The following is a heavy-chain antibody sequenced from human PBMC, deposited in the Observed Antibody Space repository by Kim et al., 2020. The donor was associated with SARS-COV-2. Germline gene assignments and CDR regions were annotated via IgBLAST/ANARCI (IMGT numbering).Heavy chain of an antibody. J-gene: IGHJ6*03. CDR2: INPNSGGT. CDR3: ASNSATVTTLWRRNYYYYMDV. Sequence: ASVKVSCKASGYTFTGYYMHWVRQAPGQGLEWMGWINPNSGGTNYAQKFQGRVTMTRDTSISTAYMELSRLRSDDTAVYYCASNSATVTTLWRRNYYYYMDVWGKGTTVTVSS. V-gene: IGHV1-2*02. CDR1: GYTFTGYY. D-gene: IGHD4-17*01.